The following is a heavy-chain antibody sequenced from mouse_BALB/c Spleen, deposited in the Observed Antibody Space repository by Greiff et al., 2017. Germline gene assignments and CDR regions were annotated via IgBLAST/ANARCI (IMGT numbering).Heavy chain of an antibody. J-gene: IGHJ4*01. D-gene: IGHD2-2*01. CDR3: AISTRVTTRSAMGY. Sequence: QVQLQQSGAELAKPGASVKMSCKASGYTFTSYWMHWVNQRPGQGLEWIGYINPSTGYTEYNQKFKDKATLTADKSSSTAYMQLSSLTSEDSAVYYCAISTRVTTRSAMGYWGQGTSVTVSS. CDR1: GYTFTSYW. V-gene: IGHV1-7*01. CDR2: INPSTGYT.